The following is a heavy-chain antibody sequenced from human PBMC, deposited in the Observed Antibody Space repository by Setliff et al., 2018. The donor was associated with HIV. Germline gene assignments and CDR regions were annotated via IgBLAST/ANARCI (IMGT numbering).Heavy chain of an antibody. CDR1: GGTFSSYA. V-gene: IGHV1-69*06. Sequence: SVKVSCKASGGTFSSYAISWVRQAPGQGLEWMGRIIPIFGTANYAQKFQGRVTITADKSTSTAYVELSSLRSEDTAVYYCAREDGVIAAPKKIFDPWGQGALVTVSS. J-gene: IGHJ5*02. CDR3: AREDGVIAAPKKIFDP. CDR2: IIPIFGTA. D-gene: IGHD2-21*01.